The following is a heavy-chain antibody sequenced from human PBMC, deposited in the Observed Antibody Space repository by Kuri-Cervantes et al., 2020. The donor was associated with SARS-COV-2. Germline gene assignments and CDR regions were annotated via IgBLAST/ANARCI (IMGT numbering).Heavy chain of an antibody. J-gene: IGHJ4*02. V-gene: IGHV3-23*01. D-gene: IGHD2-21*02. Sequence: GGSLRLSCAASGFTFSSYSMNWVRQAPGKGLEWVSTISVSGGSTYYADSVKGRFTISRDSSENTLYLQMNSLRAEDTAVYYCAGAYCGGDCEFDYWGQGTLVTVSS. CDR1: GFTFSSYS. CDR3: AGAYCGGDCEFDY. CDR2: ISVSGGST.